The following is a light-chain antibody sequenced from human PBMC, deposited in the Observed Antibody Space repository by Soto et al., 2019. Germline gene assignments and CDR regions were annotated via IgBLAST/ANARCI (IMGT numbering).Light chain of an antibody. Sequence: DIQMTQSPSSLSASVGDRVTSTCQASQDISKYLNWYQQKPGKAPKLLIYDASNLETGVPSRFSGSGSGTDFTFTISSLQPEDIATYFCQQYSDLPFTFGGGAKVEIK. CDR1: QDISKY. V-gene: IGKV1-33*01. CDR3: QQYSDLPFT. J-gene: IGKJ4*01. CDR2: DAS.